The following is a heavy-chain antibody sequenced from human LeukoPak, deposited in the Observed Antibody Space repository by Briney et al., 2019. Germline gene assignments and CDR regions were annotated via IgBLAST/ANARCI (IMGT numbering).Heavy chain of an antibody. CDR1: GGSFSGYY. V-gene: IGHV4-34*01. CDR2: INHSGST. J-gene: IGHJ6*03. D-gene: IGHD5-24*01. Sequence: PSETLSLTCAVYGGSFSGYYWSWIRQPPGKGLEWIGEINHSGSTNYNPSLKSRVTISVDTSKNQFSLKLSSVTAADTAVYYCARTSRDGYNYGYYYYYMDVWGKGTTVTVSS. CDR3: ARTSRDGYNYGYYYYYMDV.